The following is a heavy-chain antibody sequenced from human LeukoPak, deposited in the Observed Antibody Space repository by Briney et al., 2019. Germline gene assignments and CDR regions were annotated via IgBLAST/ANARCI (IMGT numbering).Heavy chain of an antibody. Sequence: PSETLSLTCTVSCGSISSYYWSWIRQPPGKGLEWIGYIYYSGSTNYNPSLKSRVTISVDTSKNQFSLKLSSVTAADTAVYYCARDLTRSGYFDYWGQGTLVTVSS. CDR2: IYYSGST. V-gene: IGHV4-59*01. CDR3: ARDLTRSGYFDY. D-gene: IGHD4/OR15-4a*01. CDR1: CGSISSYY. J-gene: IGHJ4*02.